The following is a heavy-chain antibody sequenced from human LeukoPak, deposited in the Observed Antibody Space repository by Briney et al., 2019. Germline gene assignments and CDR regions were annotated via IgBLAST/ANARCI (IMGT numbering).Heavy chain of an antibody. V-gene: IGHV4-61*02. J-gene: IGHJ6*03. CDR2: IYTSGST. CDR1: GVSISSGSYY. D-gene: IGHD5-12*01. Sequence: PSETLSLTCTVSGVSISSGSYYWRWLRQPAGKGLEWIGRIYTSGSTNYNPSFKSRVTISIDTSKNQFSLKLSSVTAADTAVYYCAKYSGYDRGTYYYYYMDVWGKGTTVTVSS. CDR3: AKYSGYDRGTYYYYYMDV.